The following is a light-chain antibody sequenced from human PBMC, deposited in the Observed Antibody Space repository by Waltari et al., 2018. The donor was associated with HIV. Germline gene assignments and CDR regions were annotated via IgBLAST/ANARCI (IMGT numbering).Light chain of an antibody. CDR1: KLGDTY. V-gene: IGLV3-1*01. CDR3: QAWASDTAV. Sequence: SYDLTQPPSVSVSPGQTAAIPCSGRKLGDTYTSWYQRKAGQAPVLLIYQDDRRPSGIAARCSGSSSGDTATLAIYGAQDGDEADYFCQAWASDTAVFGGGTTLTVL. J-gene: IGLJ2*01. CDR2: QDD.